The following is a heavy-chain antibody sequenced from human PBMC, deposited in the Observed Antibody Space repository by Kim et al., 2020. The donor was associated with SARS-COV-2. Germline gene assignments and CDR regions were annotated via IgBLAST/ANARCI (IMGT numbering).Heavy chain of an antibody. V-gene: IGHV1-8*01. CDR1: GYTFTSYD. CDR3: ARSTGYSSSWYQWDAFDI. CDR2: MNPNSGNT. J-gene: IGHJ3*02. D-gene: IGHD6-13*01. Sequence: ASVKVSCKASGYTFTSYDINWVRQATGQGLEWMGWMNPNSGNTGYAQKFQGRVTMTRNTSISTAYMELSSLRSEDTAVYYCARSTGYSSSWYQWDAFDIWGQGTMVTVSS.